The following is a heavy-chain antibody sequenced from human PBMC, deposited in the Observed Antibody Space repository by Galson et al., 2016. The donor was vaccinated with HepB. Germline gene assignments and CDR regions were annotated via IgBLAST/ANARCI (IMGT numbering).Heavy chain of an antibody. CDR1: GFTFSSYW. J-gene: IGHJ4*02. V-gene: IGHV3-7*02. CDR2: IYLDGSRK. Sequence: SLRLSCAASGFTFSSYWMTWVRQAPGKGLEWVANIYLDGSRKYSVDSVKGRFTISRDNGKNSLYLEMKSLRAEVTAVYYCVSGYTSGLWGQGTLVTVSS. CDR3: VSGYTSGL. D-gene: IGHD6-19*01.